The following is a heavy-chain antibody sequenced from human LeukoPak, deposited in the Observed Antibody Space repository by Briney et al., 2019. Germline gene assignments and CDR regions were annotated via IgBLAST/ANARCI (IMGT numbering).Heavy chain of an antibody. D-gene: IGHD3-10*01. CDR3: AKVWNAFDI. V-gene: IGHV3-30-3*01. J-gene: IGHJ3*02. CDR1: GFTFSSYA. CDR2: ISYDGSNK. Sequence: GGSLRLSCAASGFTFSSYAMHWVRQAPGKGLEWVAVISYDGSNKYYADSVKGRFTISRDNSKNTLYLQMNSLRAEDTAVYYCAKVWNAFDIWGQGTMVTVSS.